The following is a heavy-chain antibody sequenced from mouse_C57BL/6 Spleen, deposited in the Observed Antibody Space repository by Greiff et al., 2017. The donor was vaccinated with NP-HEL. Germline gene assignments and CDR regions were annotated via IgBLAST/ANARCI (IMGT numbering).Heavy chain of an antibody. CDR2: IYPSDSET. CDR1: GYTFTSYW. Sequence: QVQLQQSGPELVKPGASVKISCKASGYTFTSYWMDWVKQRPGQGLEWIGNIYPSDSETHYNQKFKDKATLTVDKSSSTAYMQLSSLTSEDSAVYYCARGETGTGFAYWGQGTLVTVSA. CDR3: ARGETGTGFAY. J-gene: IGHJ3*01. V-gene: IGHV1-61*01. D-gene: IGHD4-1*01.